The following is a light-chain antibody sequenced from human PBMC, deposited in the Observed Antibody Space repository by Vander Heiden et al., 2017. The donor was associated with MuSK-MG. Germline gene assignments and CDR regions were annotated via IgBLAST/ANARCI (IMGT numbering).Light chain of an antibody. CDR3: SSYTSSGTVV. Sequence: QPALTQPASVSGSPGPSIPVSCTGTRLYDCDYDFFSWYQQHPGKAPKRRMYDVGKRPAGVSNRFSGSKAGNTASLTISGLQGEDEANDYCSSYTSSGTVVCGEGTKLT. J-gene: IGLJ3*02. CDR1: RLYDCDYDF. CDR2: DVG. V-gene: IGLV2-14*03.